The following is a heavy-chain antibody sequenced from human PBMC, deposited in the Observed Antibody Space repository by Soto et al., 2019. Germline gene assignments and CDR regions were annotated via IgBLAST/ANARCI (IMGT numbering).Heavy chain of an antibody. D-gene: IGHD6-19*01. CDR2: ISSSSYT. CDR3: ARDLGEGIAVAGPIS. J-gene: IGHJ5*02. V-gene: IGHV3-21*01. CDR1: GFTFSSYS. Sequence: GGSLRLSCAASGFTFSSYSMNWVRQAPGKGLEWVSSISSSSYTYYADSVKGRFTISRDNAKNSLYLQMNSLRAEDTAVYYCARDLGEGIAVAGPISWGQGTLVTVSS.